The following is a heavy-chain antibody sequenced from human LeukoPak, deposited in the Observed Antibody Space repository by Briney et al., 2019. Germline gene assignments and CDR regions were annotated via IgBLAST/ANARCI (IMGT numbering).Heavy chain of an antibody. D-gene: IGHD3-10*01. Sequence: GGSLRLSCAASGFTFAIHAMTWARQAPGKGLEWVSGISGDGASTHYAESVKGQFTISRDNSQNTLFLQMNSLRVEDTAIYYCAKDSYVSGRPLHTFDVWGQGTMVTVSS. CDR3: AKDSYVSGRPLHTFDV. V-gene: IGHV3-23*01. CDR2: ISGDGAST. J-gene: IGHJ3*01. CDR1: GFTFAIHA.